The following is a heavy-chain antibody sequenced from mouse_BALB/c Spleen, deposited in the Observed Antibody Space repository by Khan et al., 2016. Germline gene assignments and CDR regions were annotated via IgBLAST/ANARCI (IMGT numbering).Heavy chain of an antibody. V-gene: IGHV4-1*02. J-gene: IGHJ3*01. CDR1: GFDFSRYW. Sequence: EVQLLESGGGLVQPGGSLKLSCVVSGFDFSRYWLCWVRQTPGKGLEWIGEINPDSSTINYTPSLKDKFIFSRDNAKSTLYLQWNKVRSEDSALYFCVSPLTTVVAYWGQRTLVTVSA. D-gene: IGHD1-1*01. CDR3: VSPLTTVVAY. CDR2: INPDSSTI.